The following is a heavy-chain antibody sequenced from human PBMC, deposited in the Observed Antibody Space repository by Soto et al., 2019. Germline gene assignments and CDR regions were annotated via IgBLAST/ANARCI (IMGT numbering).Heavy chain of an antibody. D-gene: IGHD3-9*01. CDR1: GFPFSNDW. CDR3: IKVLTRGVGVPRFYFDS. V-gene: IGHV3-74*01. J-gene: IGHJ4*02. CDR2: INADGGST. Sequence: PGGSLRLSCAASGFPFSNDWMHLVRQSPGKGLEWVSRINADGGSTHYADSVRGRFTISRDNAKNTLFLQLNSLRVEDTAIYYCIKVLTRGVGVPRFYFDSWGQGTLVTVSS.